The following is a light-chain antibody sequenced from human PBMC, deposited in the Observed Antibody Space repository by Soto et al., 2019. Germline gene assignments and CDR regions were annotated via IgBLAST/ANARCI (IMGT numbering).Light chain of an antibody. CDR2: SNN. V-gene: IGLV1-44*01. J-gene: IGLJ2*01. CDR3: AAWDDSLKPVVV. Sequence: QSVLTQPPSASGTPGQRVTISCSGSSSNIGSNTVNWYQQLPGTAPKLLIYSNNQRPSGVPDRFSGSKSGTSASLAISGLQSEDEADYYCAAWDDSLKPVVVFGGGTKLTVL. CDR1: SSNIGSNT.